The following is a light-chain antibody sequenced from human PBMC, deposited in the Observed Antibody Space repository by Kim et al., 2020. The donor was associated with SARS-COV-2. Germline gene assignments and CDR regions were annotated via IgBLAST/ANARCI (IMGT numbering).Light chain of an antibody. CDR3: QAWDSSTVV. J-gene: IGLJ2*01. V-gene: IGLV3-1*01. CDR1: KLGNKY. Sequence: VSPGQTARVTCAGDKLGNKYASGYQQRPGQSPVFVIYQDTKRPSGIPERFSGSNSGNTATLTISGTQAMDEGDYYCQAWDSSTVVFGGGTQLTVL. CDR2: QDT.